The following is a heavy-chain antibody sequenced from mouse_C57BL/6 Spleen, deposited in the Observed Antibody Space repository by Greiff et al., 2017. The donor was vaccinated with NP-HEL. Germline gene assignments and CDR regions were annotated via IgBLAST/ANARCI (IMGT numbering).Heavy chain of an antibody. V-gene: IGHV5-17*01. CDR2: ISSGSSTI. Sequence: EVKLVESGGGLVKPGGSLKLSCAASGFTFSDYGMHWVRQAPEKGLEWVAYISSGSSTIYYADTVKGRCTISRDNAKNTQFLQMTSLRSEDTAMYYWARKFNWDLYFDYWGQGTTLTVSS. CDR3: ARKFNWDLYFDY. J-gene: IGHJ2*01. D-gene: IGHD4-1*01. CDR1: GFTFSDYG.